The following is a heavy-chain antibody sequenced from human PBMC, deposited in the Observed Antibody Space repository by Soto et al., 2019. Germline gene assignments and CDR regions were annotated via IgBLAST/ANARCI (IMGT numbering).Heavy chain of an antibody. D-gene: IGHD6-6*01. Sequence: ASVKVSCKASGYTFTSYGISWVRQAPGQGLEWMGWISAYNGNTNYAQKLQGRVAMTTDTSTSTAYMELRSLRSDDTAVYYCARDHIAARRRSSYYGMDVWGQGTTVTVSS. CDR1: GYTFTSYG. CDR3: ARDHIAARRRSSYYGMDV. CDR2: ISAYNGNT. J-gene: IGHJ6*02. V-gene: IGHV1-18*04.